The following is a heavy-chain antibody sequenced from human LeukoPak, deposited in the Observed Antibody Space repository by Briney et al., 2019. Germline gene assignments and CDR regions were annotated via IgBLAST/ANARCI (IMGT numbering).Heavy chain of an antibody. CDR3: ARSATMVRGPYDV. D-gene: IGHD3-10*01. CDR1: GGSISSYY. CDR2: IYYSGST. Sequence: SETLSLTCTVSGGSISSYYWSWIRQPPGKGLEWIGYIYYSGSTNYNPSLKSRVTISVDTSKNQFSLKLSSVTAADTAVYYCARSATMVRGPYDVWGQRTTVTVSS. J-gene: IGHJ6*02. V-gene: IGHV4-59*08.